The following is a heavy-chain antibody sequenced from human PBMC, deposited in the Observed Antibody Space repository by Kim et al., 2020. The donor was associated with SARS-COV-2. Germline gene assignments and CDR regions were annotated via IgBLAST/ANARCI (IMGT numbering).Heavy chain of an antibody. J-gene: IGHJ6*02. V-gene: IGHV2-5*02. Sequence: SGPTLVNPTQTLTLTCTFSGFSLSTSGVGVGWIRQPPGKALEWLALIYWDDDKRYSPSLKSRLTITKDTSKNQVVLTMTNMDPVDTATYYCAHEGDYGDYLESYGMDVWGQGTTVTVSS. CDR3: AHEGDYGDYLESYGMDV. CDR2: IYWDDDK. D-gene: IGHD4-17*01. CDR1: GFSLSTSGVG.